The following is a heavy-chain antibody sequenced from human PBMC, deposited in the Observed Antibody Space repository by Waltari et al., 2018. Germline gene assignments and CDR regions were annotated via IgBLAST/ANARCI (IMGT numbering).Heavy chain of an antibody. V-gene: IGHV4-4*02. D-gene: IGHD2-15*01. CDR3: ARDRGRGIYLDS. J-gene: IGHJ4*02. CDR1: GDTMSSTDW. CDR2: VQRSGTT. Sequence: QLQLQESGPGLVKPSGTLSLTCAVSGDTMSSTDWWSWVRQSPGKGLEWIGQVQRSGTTNYNPSFASRVTTSVDTATSHFALKVTSATAADTAVYFCARDRGRGIYLDSWGQGTRVTVSP.